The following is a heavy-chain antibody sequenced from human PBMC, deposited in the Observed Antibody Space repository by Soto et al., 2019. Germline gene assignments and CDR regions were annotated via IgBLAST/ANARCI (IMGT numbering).Heavy chain of an antibody. CDR3: ARGGYDFWSGDYYYYGMDV. CDR1: GGTFSSYA. D-gene: IGHD3-3*01. CDR2: IIPIFGTA. V-gene: IGHV1-69*01. Sequence: QVQLVQSGAEVKKPGSSVKVSCKASGGTFSSYAISWVRQAPGQGLEWMGGIIPIFGTANYAQKFQGRVTITADESTSTAYMELSSLRSEDTAVYYCARGGYDFWSGDYYYYGMDVWGQGTTVTVSS. J-gene: IGHJ6*02.